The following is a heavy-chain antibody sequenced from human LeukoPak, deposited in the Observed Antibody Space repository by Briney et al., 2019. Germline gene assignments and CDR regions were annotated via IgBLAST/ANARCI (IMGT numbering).Heavy chain of an antibody. D-gene: IGHD3-10*01. CDR3: AKDRVFELWFEEASPYYFDY. Sequence: GGTPRLSCAASGFTFSSYGMHWGRQAPEKGLEWVAYIRYDGSNKYYADSVKGRFTISRDISKNTLYLQMNSLRAEDTAVYYCAKDRVFELWFEEASPYYFDYWGQGTLVTVSS. CDR2: IRYDGSNK. V-gene: IGHV3-30*02. J-gene: IGHJ4*02. CDR1: GFTFSSYG.